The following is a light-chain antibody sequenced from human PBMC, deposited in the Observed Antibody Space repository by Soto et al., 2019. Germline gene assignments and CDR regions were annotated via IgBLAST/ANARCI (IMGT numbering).Light chain of an antibody. CDR2: GAS. Sequence: EIVMTQSPATLSVSPGERATLSCRASQSVSSNLAWYQQIPGQAPRLLIYGASTRATGTPARFSGSGSGTEFTLTVARLQSEDFVVYYCQQYDAWPLTFGGGTKVEI. CDR3: QQYDAWPLT. V-gene: IGKV3-15*01. J-gene: IGKJ4*01. CDR1: QSVSSN.